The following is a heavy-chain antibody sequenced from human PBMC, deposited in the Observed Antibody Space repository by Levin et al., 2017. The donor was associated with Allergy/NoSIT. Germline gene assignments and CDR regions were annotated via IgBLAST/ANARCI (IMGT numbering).Heavy chain of an antibody. CDR2: IYYSGST. J-gene: IGHJ4*02. CDR3: ARVKVGSLKH. V-gene: IGHV4-39*01. CDR1: GGSISSSSYY. Sequence: PSETLSLTCTVSGGSISSSSYYWGWIRQPPGKGLEWIGSIYYSGSTYYNPSLKSRVTISVDTSKNQFSLKLSSVTAADTAVYYCARVKVGSLKHWGQGTLVTVSS. D-gene: IGHD1-26*01.